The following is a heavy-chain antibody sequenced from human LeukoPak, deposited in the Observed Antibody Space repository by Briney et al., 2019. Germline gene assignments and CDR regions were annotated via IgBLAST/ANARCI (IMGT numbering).Heavy chain of an antibody. Sequence: PGGSLRLSCAASEFTFSSYAMSWVRQAPGKGLESVSVISGTGGSTYYADSVKGRFTISRDNSKNTLYLQMNSLRAEDTAVYYCAKGHTDYGTGFDLWGQGTLVPVSS. J-gene: IGHJ4*02. CDR2: ISGTGGST. CDR3: AKGHTDYGTGFDL. V-gene: IGHV3-23*01. D-gene: IGHD4-17*01. CDR1: EFTFSSYA.